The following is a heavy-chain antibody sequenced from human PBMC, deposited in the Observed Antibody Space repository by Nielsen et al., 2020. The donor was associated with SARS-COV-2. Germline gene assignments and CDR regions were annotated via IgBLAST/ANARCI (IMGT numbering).Heavy chain of an antibody. Sequence: GESLKISCAASGFTFSSYGMHWVRQAPGKGLEWVAFIRYDGSNKYYADSVKGRFTISRDDSKNTLYLQMNSLRAEDTAVYYCAKERLRYSYVPVAGFDYWGQGTLVTVSS. V-gene: IGHV3-30*02. CDR2: IRYDGSNK. CDR1: GFTFSSYG. CDR3: AKERLRYSYVPVAGFDY. J-gene: IGHJ4*02. D-gene: IGHD5-18*01.